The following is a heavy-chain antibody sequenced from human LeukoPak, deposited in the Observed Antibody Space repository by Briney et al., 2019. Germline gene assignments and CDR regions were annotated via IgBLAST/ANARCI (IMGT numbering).Heavy chain of an antibody. D-gene: IGHD6-6*01. V-gene: IGHV3-73*01. CDR3: TSQRGGSSGY. CDR2: VRSKANNYAT. J-gene: IGHJ4*02. CDR1: GFTFSTYW. Sequence: PGGSLRLSCAASGFTFSTYWVSWVRQASGKGLEWVGRVRSKANNYATAYAASVKGRFTISRDDSKNTAYLQMNSLKTEDTAMYYCTSQRGGSSGYWGQGTLVTVSS.